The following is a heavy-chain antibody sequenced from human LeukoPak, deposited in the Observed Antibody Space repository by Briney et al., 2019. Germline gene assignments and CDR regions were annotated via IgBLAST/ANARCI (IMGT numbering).Heavy chain of an antibody. CDR1: GGTFSSYA. D-gene: IGHD6-19*01. CDR3: ARISLDSSGWYVHFDY. Sequence: GASVKVSCKASGGTFSSYAISWARQAPGQGLEWMGGIIPIFGTANYAQKFQGRVTITADGSTSTAYMELSSLRSEDTAVYYCARISLDSSGWYVHFDYWGQGTLVTVSS. J-gene: IGHJ4*02. CDR2: IIPIFGTA. V-gene: IGHV1-69*13.